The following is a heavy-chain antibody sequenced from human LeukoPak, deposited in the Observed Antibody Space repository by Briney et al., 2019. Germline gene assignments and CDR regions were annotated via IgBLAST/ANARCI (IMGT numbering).Heavy chain of an antibody. J-gene: IGHJ4*02. Sequence: GGSLRLSCAASGFTFSSYGMHWVRQAPGKGLEWVAVISYDGSNKYYADSVKGRFTISRDNSKNTLYLQMNSLRAEETAVYYCADYDYVWGSYRQGYWGQGTLVTVSS. CDR1: GFTFSSYG. CDR2: ISYDGSNK. D-gene: IGHD3-16*02. V-gene: IGHV3-30*03. CDR3: ADYDYVWGSYRQGY.